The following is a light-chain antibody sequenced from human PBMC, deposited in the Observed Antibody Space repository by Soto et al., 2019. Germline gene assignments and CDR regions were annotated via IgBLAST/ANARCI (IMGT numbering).Light chain of an antibody. V-gene: IGKV3-15*01. CDR1: QSVSSN. CDR2: SAS. CDR3: QQYGNWPPLT. J-gene: IGKJ4*01. Sequence: VMTQSPATLSVSPGDRATLSCRASQSVSSNLAWYQRKPGQAPRLLIYSASTRATGIPARFSGSGSGTDFTLTISSLQSEDFAVYYCQQYGNWPPLTFGERTKVEIK.